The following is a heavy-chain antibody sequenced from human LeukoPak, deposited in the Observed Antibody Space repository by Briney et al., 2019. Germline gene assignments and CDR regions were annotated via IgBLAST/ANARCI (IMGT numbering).Heavy chain of an antibody. CDR2: IKDDGSEN. J-gene: IGHJ4*02. V-gene: IGHV3-7*01. Sequence: GGSLRLSCAASGFIFSSYWMTWVRQAPGKGLERVANIKDDGSENYYVDSVKGRFTISRDNAKNSVFLQMNSLRADDTAVYYCARDRGWQTFDYWGQGSRVTVSS. D-gene: IGHD6-19*01. CDR3: ARDRGWQTFDY. CDR1: GFIFSSYW.